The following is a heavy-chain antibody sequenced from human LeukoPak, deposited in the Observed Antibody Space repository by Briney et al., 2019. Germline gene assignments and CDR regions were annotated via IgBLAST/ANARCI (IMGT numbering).Heavy chain of an antibody. Sequence: PSETLSLTCAVYGGSFSGYYWSWIRQPPGKGLEWIGEINHSGSTNCNPSLKSRVTISVDTSKNQFSLKLSSVTAADTAVYYCARLSRSGYYMDVWGKGTTVTVSS. CDR1: GGSFSGYY. CDR3: ARLSRSGYYMDV. V-gene: IGHV4-34*01. D-gene: IGHD3-3*01. CDR2: INHSGST. J-gene: IGHJ6*03.